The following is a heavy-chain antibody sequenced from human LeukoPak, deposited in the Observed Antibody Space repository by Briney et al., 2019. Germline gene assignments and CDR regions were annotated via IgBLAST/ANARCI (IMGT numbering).Heavy chain of an antibody. CDR1: GFTFSSYT. CDR3: ARAAAGASKWFDP. J-gene: IGHJ5*02. D-gene: IGHD1-14*01. CDR2: ISSSSSYI. V-gene: IGHV3-21*01. Sequence: GGSLRLSCVASGFTFSSYTMNWVRQAPGEGLEWVSSISSSSSYIFYTDSVKGRFTISRDNVENSVSLQMNSLTAEDTAVYYCARAAAGASKWFDPWGQGTLVTVSS.